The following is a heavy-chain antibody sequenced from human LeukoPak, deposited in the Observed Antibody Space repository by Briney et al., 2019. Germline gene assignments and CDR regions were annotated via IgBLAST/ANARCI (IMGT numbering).Heavy chain of an antibody. Sequence: GGSLRLSCAASGFTFSSYGMHWVRQAPGKGLEWVAFIRYDGSNEYYADSVKGRFTIYRDNSKNTLYLQMNSLRTEDTAVYYCAKGDRREYYYDSSGYPPFAFDPWGQGTLVTVSS. J-gene: IGHJ5*02. D-gene: IGHD3-22*01. V-gene: IGHV3-30*02. CDR3: AKGDRREYYYDSSGYPPFAFDP. CDR2: IRYDGSNE. CDR1: GFTFSSYG.